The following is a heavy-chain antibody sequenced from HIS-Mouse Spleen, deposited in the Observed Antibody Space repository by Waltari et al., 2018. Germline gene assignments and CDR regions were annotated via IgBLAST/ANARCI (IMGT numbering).Heavy chain of an antibody. V-gene: IGHV2-70*15. D-gene: IGHD1-7*01. CDR2: IDWDDDK. Sequence: QVTLRESGPALVKPTQTLTLTRTFSRFSLSTSGLFWSWMRQPPGKALEWFARIDWDDDKYYSTSLKTRLNISKDTSKHQVVLTMTNMEPVDTATYYCARIQAGKLELPFDYWGQGTLVTVSS. CDR3: ARIQAGKLELPFDY. J-gene: IGHJ4*02. CDR1: RFSLSTSGLF.